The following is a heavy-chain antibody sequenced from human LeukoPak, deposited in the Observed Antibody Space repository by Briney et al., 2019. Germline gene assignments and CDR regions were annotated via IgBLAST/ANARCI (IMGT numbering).Heavy chain of an antibody. CDR2: IYHSGST. Sequence: SQTLSLTCAVSGGSISSGGYSWSWIRQPPGTGLEWIGYIYHSGSTYYNPSLKSRVTISVDRSKNQFSLKLSSVTAADTAVYYCARASAYCSGTSCWTHNWFDPWGQGTLVTVSS. D-gene: IGHD2-2*01. V-gene: IGHV4-30-2*01. CDR1: GGSISSGGYS. J-gene: IGHJ5*02. CDR3: ARASAYCSGTSCWTHNWFDP.